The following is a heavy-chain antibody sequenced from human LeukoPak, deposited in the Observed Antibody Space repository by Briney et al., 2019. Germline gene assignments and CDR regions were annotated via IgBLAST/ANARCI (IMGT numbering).Heavy chain of an antibody. J-gene: IGHJ4*02. CDR3: HIRQQLVRTDFDY. V-gene: IGHV3-30*02. CDR1: GFTFSSYG. CDR2: IRYDGSNK. Sequence: GGSLRLSCAASGFTFSSYGMHWVRQAPGKGLEWVAFIRYDGSNKYYADSVKGRFTISRDNSKNTLYLQMNSLRAEDTAVYYCHIRQQLVRTDFDYWGQGTLVTVSS. D-gene: IGHD6-13*01.